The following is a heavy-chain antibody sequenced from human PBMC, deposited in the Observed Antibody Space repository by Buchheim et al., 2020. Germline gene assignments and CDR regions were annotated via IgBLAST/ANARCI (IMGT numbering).Heavy chain of an antibody. CDR2: ISGGGGST. V-gene: IGHV3-23*01. CDR3: AKEMGSSGYYSFDY. CDR1: GFIFNKYA. D-gene: IGHD3-22*01. Sequence: EVQPLVSGGGLVQPGGSLRLSCAASGFIFNKYAMSWVRQAPGKGLEWVSAISGGGGSTYYGDSVKGRFTISRDNSKNTLYLQMNSLRAEDTAVYYCAKEMGSSGYYSFDYWGQGTL. J-gene: IGHJ4*02.